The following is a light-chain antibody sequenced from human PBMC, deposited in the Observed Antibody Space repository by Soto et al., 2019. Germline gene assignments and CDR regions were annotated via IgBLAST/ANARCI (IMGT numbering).Light chain of an antibody. J-gene: IGKJ1*01. CDR2: GAS. CDR1: QSVSSSY. V-gene: IGKV3-20*01. Sequence: EIVLTQSPGTLSLSPGERATLSCRASQSVSSSYLAWYQQKPGQAPRLFIYGASSRATGIPDRFSGSGSGTDFTLTISRLEPEDFAVYYCQQYGSSPQTFGQGTRWIS. CDR3: QQYGSSPQT.